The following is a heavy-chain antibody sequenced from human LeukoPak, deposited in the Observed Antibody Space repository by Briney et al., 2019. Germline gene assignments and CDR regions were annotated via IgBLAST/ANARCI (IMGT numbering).Heavy chain of an antibody. CDR2: TNQDGSEE. D-gene: IGHD5-12*01. J-gene: IGHJ4*02. Sequence: GESLRLSCAASGFTFSNYWMTWVRQAPGKGLEWVAHTNQDGSEENYMDSVKARFTISRGNAKNSLSLQMNSLRAEDTAVYYCVRDGGVSGYDLLDYWGQGTLVTVSS. V-gene: IGHV3-7*01. CDR1: GFTFSNYW. CDR3: VRDGGVSGYDLLDY.